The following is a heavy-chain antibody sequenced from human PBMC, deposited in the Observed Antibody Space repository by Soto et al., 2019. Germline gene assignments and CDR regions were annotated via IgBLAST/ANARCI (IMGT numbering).Heavy chain of an antibody. V-gene: IGHV4-34*01. D-gene: IGHD6-13*01. Sequence: SETLSLTCAVYGGSFSGYYWSWIRQPPGKGLEWIGEINHSGSTNYNPSLKSRVTISVDTSKNQFSLKLSSVTAADTAVYYCARLPIYSSSWYYYYYGMDVWGQGTTVTVSS. CDR1: GGSFSGYY. CDR3: ARLPIYSSSWYYYYYGMDV. CDR2: INHSGST. J-gene: IGHJ6*02.